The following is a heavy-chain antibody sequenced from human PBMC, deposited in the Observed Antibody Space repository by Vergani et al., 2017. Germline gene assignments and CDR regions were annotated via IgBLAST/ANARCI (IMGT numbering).Heavy chain of an antibody. CDR3: ARVRYYCSGDCHRGEYYYYMDV. V-gene: IGHV3-7*01. CDR2: VKQDGSDK. Sequence: EVELVESGGKLVQPGGSLRLSCATSGFPFSFYWMSLVRQAPGKGLGLVANVKQDGSDKYYVDSVKGRFTISRDNAKNILYLEMKGLRAEDTALYYCARVRYYCSGDCHRGEYYYYMDVWGKGATVTVSS. D-gene: IGHD2-21*01. CDR1: GFPFSFYW. J-gene: IGHJ6*03.